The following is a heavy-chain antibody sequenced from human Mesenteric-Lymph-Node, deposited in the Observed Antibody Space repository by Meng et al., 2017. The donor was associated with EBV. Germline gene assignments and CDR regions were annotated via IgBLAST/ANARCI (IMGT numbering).Heavy chain of an antibody. V-gene: IGHV4-30-2*06. CDR3: AGGDYVNQFNY. J-gene: IGHJ4*02. CDR1: GGSVNSGGNS. CDR2: VHHSGLT. D-gene: IGHD4-17*01. Sequence: QLQLQESGSGLVKPSQTLSLTCTVSGGSVNSGGNSWSWIRQSPEKGLEWIGYVHHSGLTYYNPSLETRVIISLERSKNQFSLKLTSVTAADTAVYYCAGGDYVNQFNYWGQGTLVTVSS.